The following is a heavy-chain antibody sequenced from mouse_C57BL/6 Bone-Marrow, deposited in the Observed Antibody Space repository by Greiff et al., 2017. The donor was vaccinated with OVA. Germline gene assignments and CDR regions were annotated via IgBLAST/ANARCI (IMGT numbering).Heavy chain of an antibody. CDR2: IYPRSGNT. V-gene: IGHV1-81*01. D-gene: IGHD1-1*01. Sequence: QVQLQQSGAELARPGASVKLSCKASGYTFTSYGISWVKQRTGQGLEWIGEIYPRSGNTYYNEKFKGKATLTADKSSSTAYMELRSLTSEDSAVYFCARFPFYGSSYGPLLSLDYWGQGTSVTVSS. CDR1: GYTFTSYG. CDR3: ARFPFYGSSYGPLLSLDY. J-gene: IGHJ4*01.